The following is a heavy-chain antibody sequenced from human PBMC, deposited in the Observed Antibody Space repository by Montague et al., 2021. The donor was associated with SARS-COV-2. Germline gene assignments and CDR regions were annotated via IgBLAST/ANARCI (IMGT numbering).Heavy chain of an antibody. Sequence: SLRLSCAASGFSFSSYGLNWVRQAPGKGLEWVAVIWYGGSNKQYADSVKGRFTISRDNSKNTLYLQMNSLGAEDTALYYCARDSFSSCTSSSCYMGGMDVWGQGTMVTVSS. D-gene: IGHD2-2*02. V-gene: IGHV3-33*01. J-gene: IGHJ6*02. CDR3: ARDSFSSCTSSSCYMGGMDV. CDR1: GFSFSSYG. CDR2: IWYGGSNK.